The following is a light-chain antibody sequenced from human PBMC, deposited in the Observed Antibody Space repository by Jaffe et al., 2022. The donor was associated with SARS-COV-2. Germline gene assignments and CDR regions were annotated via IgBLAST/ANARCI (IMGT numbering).Light chain of an antibody. V-gene: IGKV1-39*01. Sequence: DIQMTQSPSSLSASVGDRVTITCRASQSIASYLNWYQQKPGKAPKVLIYAASNLQVGVPSRFSGTGSGTDFTLTISSLQPEDFAVYYCQQSYTTPRTFGGGTKVEIK. CDR2: AAS. J-gene: IGKJ4*01. CDR1: QSIASY. CDR3: QQSYTTPRT.